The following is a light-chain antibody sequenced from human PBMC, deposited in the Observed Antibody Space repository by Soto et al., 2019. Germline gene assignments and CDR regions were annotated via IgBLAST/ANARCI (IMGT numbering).Light chain of an antibody. V-gene: IGKV3-15*01. CDR1: QSVSNN. CDR3: QQYNNWWT. CDR2: GAS. Sequence: EIVMTQSPATLSVSPGERATLSCRASQSVSNNLAWYQKKHGQAPRLLIYGASTRAADIAARFSGSGSGTEFTLTISSLQAEAFAFYYCQQYNNWWTFGQGTRVDIK. J-gene: IGKJ1*01.